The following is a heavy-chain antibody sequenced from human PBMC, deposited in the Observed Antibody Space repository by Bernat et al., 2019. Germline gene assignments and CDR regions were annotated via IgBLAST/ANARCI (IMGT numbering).Heavy chain of an antibody. Sequence: EVQLVESGGGLVKPGGSLRLSCAASGFTFSYAWMSWVRQAPGKGLEWVGRIKIKTDGGTTDYAAPVKGRFTVSRDDSKNTLYLQMNSLKTEDTAVYYCTTLYYGILTGYYEVVDVWGKGTTVTVSS. CDR3: TTLYYGILTGYYEVVDV. CDR2: IKIKTDGGTT. CDR1: GFTFSYAW. V-gene: IGHV3-15*01. J-gene: IGHJ6*04. D-gene: IGHD3-9*01.